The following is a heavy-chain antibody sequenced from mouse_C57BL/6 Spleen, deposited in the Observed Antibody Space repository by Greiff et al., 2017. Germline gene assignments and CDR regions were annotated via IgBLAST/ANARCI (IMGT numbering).Heavy chain of an antibody. D-gene: IGHD3-1*01. J-gene: IGHJ2*01. CDR3: ASAGGSGIRYFDY. CDR2: IDPSDSET. V-gene: IGHV1-52*01. Sequence: QVQLQQPGAELVRPGSSVKLSCKASGYTFTSYWMHWVKQRPIQGLEWIGNIDPSDSETHYNQKFKDKATVTVDKSSSTAYMQLSSLTSEDSAVYYCASAGGSGIRYFDYWGQGTTLTVSS. CDR1: GYTFTSYW.